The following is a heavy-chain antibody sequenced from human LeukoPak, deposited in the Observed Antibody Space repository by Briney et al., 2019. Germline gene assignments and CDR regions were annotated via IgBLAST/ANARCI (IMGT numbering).Heavy chain of an antibody. V-gene: IGHV5-51*01. J-gene: IGHJ4*02. CDR1: GYSFTNYW. CDR2: IYPGDSDS. Sequence: GESLKISCKGSGYSFTNYWIGWVRQMPGKGLERVGIIYPGDSDSRNSPSFQAQVSISADKSINTAYLQWSSLKASDTAMYYCARLSVIAADGTHYFDYWGQGTLVTVSS. CDR3: ARLSVIAADGTHYFDY. D-gene: IGHD6-13*01.